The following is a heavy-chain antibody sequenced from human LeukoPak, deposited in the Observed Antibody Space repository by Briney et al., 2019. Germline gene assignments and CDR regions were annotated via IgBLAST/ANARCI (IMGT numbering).Heavy chain of an antibody. J-gene: IGHJ4*02. Sequence: PGGSLRPSCAASGFTFSSYSMNWVRQAPGKGLEWVSSISSSSSYIYYADSVKGRFTISRDNAKNSLYLQMNSLRAEDTAVYYCARVSNYYDSSGFDYWGQGTLVTVSS. D-gene: IGHD3-22*01. CDR1: GFTFSSYS. CDR3: ARVSNYYDSSGFDY. CDR2: ISSSSSYI. V-gene: IGHV3-21*01.